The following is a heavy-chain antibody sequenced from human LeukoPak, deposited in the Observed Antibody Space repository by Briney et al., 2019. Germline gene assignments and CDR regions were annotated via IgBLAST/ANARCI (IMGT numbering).Heavy chain of an antibody. J-gene: IGHJ4*02. CDR1: AFTFSSYA. CDR3: AKRAASASYYFDY. V-gene: IGHV3-23*01. CDR2: ISDGGGST. Sequence: GGSLRLSCAASAFTFSSYAMSWVRQAPGKGLEWVSFISDGGGSTYYAGSVKGRFTISRDNSKNTLYLQMNSLRGDDTAVYYCAKRAASASYYFDYWGQGTLVTVSS. D-gene: IGHD6-25*01.